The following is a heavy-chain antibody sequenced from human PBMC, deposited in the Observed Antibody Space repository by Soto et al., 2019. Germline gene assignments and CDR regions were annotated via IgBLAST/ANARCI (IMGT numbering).Heavy chain of an antibody. Sequence: GGSLRLSCAASGFTFSDYYMSWIRQAPGKGLEWVSYISSSGSTIYYAASVKGRFTISRDNAKNSLYLQMNSLRAEDTAVYYCARGTLQLNDAFDIGGQGTMVPVSS. CDR2: ISSSGSTI. D-gene: IGHD6-6*01. CDR1: GFTFSDYY. CDR3: ARGTLQLNDAFDI. J-gene: IGHJ3*02. V-gene: IGHV3-11*01.